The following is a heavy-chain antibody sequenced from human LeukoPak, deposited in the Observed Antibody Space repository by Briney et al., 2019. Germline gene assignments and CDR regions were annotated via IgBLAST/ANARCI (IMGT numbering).Heavy chain of an antibody. CDR2: ISWASGSI. D-gene: IGHD3-10*01. V-gene: IGHV3-9*01. Sequence: GGSLRLSCAASGFTFDDYAMHWVRQAPGKGLEWVSGISWASGSIGYADSVKGRFTISRDNAKNSLYLQMNSLRAEDTAVYYCARLYGSGTYYSNPFDYWGQGTLVTVSS. CDR1: GFTFDDYA. J-gene: IGHJ4*02. CDR3: ARLYGSGTYYSNPFDY.